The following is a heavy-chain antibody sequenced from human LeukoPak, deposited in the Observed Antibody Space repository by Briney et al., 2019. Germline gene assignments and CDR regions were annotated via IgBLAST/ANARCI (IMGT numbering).Heavy chain of an antibody. J-gene: IGHJ4*02. V-gene: IGHV3-48*03. CDR1: GFTFSSYE. D-gene: IGHD2-2*01. CDR2: ISSSGSTI. CDR3: ASKPCTSCPRS. Sequence: GGSLRLSCAASGFTFSSYEMNWVRHAPGKGLEWVSYISSSGSTIYYADSVKGRFTISRDNAKNSLYLQMNSLRAEDTAVYYCASKPCTSCPRSWGQGTLVTVSS.